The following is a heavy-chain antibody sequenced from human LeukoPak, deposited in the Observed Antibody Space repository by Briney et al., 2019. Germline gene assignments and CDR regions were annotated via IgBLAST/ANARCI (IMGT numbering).Heavy chain of an antibody. CDR1: GFTFSSYS. J-gene: IGHJ4*02. CDR2: ISSSSSYI. V-gene: IGHV3-21*01. Sequence: PGGSLRLSCAASGFTFSSYSMNWVRQAPGKGLEWVSSISSSSSYIYYADSVQGRFTISRDNAKNSLYLQMNSLRAEDTAVYYCARDREYSYGPPDLGYWGQGTLVTVSS. CDR3: ARDREYSYGPPDLGY. D-gene: IGHD5-18*01.